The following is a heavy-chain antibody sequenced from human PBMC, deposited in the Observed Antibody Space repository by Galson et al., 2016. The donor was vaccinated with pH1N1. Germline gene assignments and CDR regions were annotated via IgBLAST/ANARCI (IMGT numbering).Heavy chain of an antibody. CDR2: INQDGTEK. CDR1: EFTLQTYP. J-gene: IGHJ4*02. V-gene: IGHV3-7*03. CDR3: SRDGDRRGDYRPWGDY. D-gene: IGHD4-17*01. Sequence: SLRLSCAAFEFTLQTYPMSWVCQVPGKGLEWVANINQDGTEKNYADSVKGRFIISRDVAKNSLYLQMSRLTAEDTATYFCSRDGDRRGDYRPWGDYWGQGSLVIVSS.